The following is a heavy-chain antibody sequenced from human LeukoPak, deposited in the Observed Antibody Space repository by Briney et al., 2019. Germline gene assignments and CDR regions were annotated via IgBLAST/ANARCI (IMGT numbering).Heavy chain of an antibody. CDR2: IYYSGST. CDR1: GGSISSYY. D-gene: IGHD6-25*01. J-gene: IGHJ3*02. CDR3: ARERLSGWTDRNDAFDI. V-gene: IGHV4-59*12. Sequence: SETLSLTCTVSGGSISSYYWSWIRQPPGKGLEWIGYIYYSGSTNYNPSLKSRVTISVDTSKNQFSLKLSSVTAADTAVYYCARERLSGWTDRNDAFDIWGQGTMVTVSS.